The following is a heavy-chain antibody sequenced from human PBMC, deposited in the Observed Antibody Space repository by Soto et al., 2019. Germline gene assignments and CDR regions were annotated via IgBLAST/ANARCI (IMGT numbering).Heavy chain of an antibody. D-gene: IGHD1-26*01. V-gene: IGHV3-9*01. J-gene: IGHJ4*02. CDR1: GFTFGDCA. Sequence: PGGSLRLSCAASGFTFGDCAMHWVRQAPGKGLEWVSCISWNSGNIDYADSVKGRFTVSRDNTKNSLSLQMNSLRPEDTALYYCAKGDFGESYSGVLASWGQGTLVTVSS. CDR2: ISWNSGNI. CDR3: AKGDFGESYSGVLAS.